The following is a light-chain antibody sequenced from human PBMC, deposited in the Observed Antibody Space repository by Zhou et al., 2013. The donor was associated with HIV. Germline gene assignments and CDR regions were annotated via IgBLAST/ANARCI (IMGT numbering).Light chain of an antibody. J-gene: IGKJ3*01. CDR1: QSVSSN. Sequence: EIVMTQSPATLSVSPGERATLSCRASQSVSSNLAWYQQKPGQAPRLVIYGASTRATGIPARFSGSGSGTEFTLTISSLQSEDFAVYYCQQYDNWPPFTFGPGTKVESK. V-gene: IGKV3-15*01. CDR3: QQYDNWPPFT. CDR2: GAS.